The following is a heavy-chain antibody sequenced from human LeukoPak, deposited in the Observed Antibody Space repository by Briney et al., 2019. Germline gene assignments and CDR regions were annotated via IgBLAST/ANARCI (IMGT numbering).Heavy chain of an antibody. J-gene: IGHJ4*02. V-gene: IGHV3-23*01. CDR3: AKELYGSYWMFDY. D-gene: IGHD6-19*01. CDR1: GFTFSDYA. CDR2: IGGSGGNT. Sequence: GGSLRLSCAASGFTFSDYAMSWVRQAPGKGLEWVSTIGGSGGNTYYADSVKGRFTISRDNSKHTLSLQMNSLRADDTAVYYCAKELYGSYWMFDYWGQGTLVTVSS.